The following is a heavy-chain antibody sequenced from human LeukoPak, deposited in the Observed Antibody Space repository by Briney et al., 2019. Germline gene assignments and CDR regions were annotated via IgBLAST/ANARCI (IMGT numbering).Heavy chain of an antibody. J-gene: IGHJ4*02. CDR3: ARTTIYSSGWYGAY. CDR2: IYGGDSET. CDR1: GYRNSDYW. V-gene: IGHV5-51*01. D-gene: IGHD6-19*01. Sequence: AESLKISCKGSGYRNSDYWIVWVRQMPAKKLEWMVIIYGGDSETRYSPSLQAQVPISADKSINTAYLQWTSLKASDTAMYYCARTTIYSSGWYGAYWGQGTLVTVSS.